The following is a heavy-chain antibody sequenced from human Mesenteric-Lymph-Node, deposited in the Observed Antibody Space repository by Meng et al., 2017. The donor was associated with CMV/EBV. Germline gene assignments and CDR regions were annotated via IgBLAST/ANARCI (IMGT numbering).Heavy chain of an antibody. J-gene: IGHJ6*02. CDR2: VLYDGTNP. V-gene: IGHV3-30-3*01. D-gene: IGHD3-3*01. CDR1: GFTFSSYA. CDR3: ARDTFSYTEKYYDFWSGQISFYYYYGMDV. Sequence: GGSLRLSCAASGFTFSSYAMHWVRQAPGKGLEWVAVVLYDGTNPYYADSVKGRFTISRDNSRDTLHLQMDSLRAEDTAVYYCARDTFSYTEKYYDFWSGQISFYYYYGMDVWGQGTTVTVSS.